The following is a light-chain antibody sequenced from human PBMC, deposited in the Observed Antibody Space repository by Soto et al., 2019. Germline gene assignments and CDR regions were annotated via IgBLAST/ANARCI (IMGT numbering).Light chain of an antibody. CDR1: QSVSRSY. CDR3: QQRSNWIT. Sequence: EIVLAQSPATLSLSPGDRATLSCGASQSVSRSYLAWYQQKPGLAPRLIIYDASTRATGIPDRFSGSGSGTDFTLTISRLEPEDFAVYYCQQRSNWITFGQGTRLEIK. CDR2: DAS. J-gene: IGKJ5*01. V-gene: IGKV3D-20*02.